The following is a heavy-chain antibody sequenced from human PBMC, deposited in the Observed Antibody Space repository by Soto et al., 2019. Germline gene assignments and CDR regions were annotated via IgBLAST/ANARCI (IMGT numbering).Heavy chain of an antibody. V-gene: IGHV3-23*01. CDR1: GFTVSSNY. J-gene: IGHJ4*02. D-gene: IGHD1-26*01. CDR2: IGGNGGNI. CDR3: AAKILGNYPFDY. Sequence: PGGSLRLSCAASGFTVSSNYMSWVRQAPGKGLEWVSSIGGNGGNIDYTDSVKGRFTVSRDNSKNTLYLQMNSLRAEDTAVHYCAAKILGNYPFDYWGQGTLVTAPQ.